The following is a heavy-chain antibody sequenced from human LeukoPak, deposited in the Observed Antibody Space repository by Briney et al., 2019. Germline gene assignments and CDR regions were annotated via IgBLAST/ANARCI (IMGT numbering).Heavy chain of an antibody. CDR3: AKENGDSSGYYRYYFDY. V-gene: IGHV3-23*01. J-gene: IGHJ4*02. CDR2: ISGSGGSA. D-gene: IGHD3-22*01. CDR1: GFTFSSYA. Sequence: GGSLRLSCAASGFTFSSYAMSWVRQAPGQGLEWVSAISGSGGSAYYADSVKGRFTISRDNSKNTLYLQMNSLRAEDTAVYYCAKENGDSSGYYRYYFDYWGQGTLVTVSS.